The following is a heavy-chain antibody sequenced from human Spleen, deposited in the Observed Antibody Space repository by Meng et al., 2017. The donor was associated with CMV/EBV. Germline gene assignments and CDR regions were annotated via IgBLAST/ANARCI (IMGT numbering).Heavy chain of an antibody. V-gene: IGHV3-23*01. D-gene: IGHD2-2*02. Sequence: GGSLRLSCAASGFTFSNFAMSWVRQAPGKGLEWVTAVSGSGGDTYYADSVKGRFTISRDNAKNSLYLQMNSLRAEDTAVYYCATHCSSTSCYIGDFDYWGQGTLVTVSS. CDR2: VSGSGGDT. CDR1: GFTFSNFA. J-gene: IGHJ4*02. CDR3: ATHCSSTSCYIGDFDY.